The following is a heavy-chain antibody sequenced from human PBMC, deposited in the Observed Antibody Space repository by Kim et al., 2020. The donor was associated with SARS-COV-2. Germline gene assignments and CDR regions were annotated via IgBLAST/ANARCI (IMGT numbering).Heavy chain of an antibody. CDR2: ISSSSSYI. CDR3: ASGGYGSGSYYYY. J-gene: IGHJ4*02. CDR1: GFTFSSYS. D-gene: IGHD3-10*01. Sequence: GGSLRLSCAASGFTFSSYSMNGVRQAPGKGLEWVSSISSSSSYIYYADSVKGRFTISRDNAKNSLYLQMNSLRAEDTAVYYCASGGYGSGSYYYYWGQGTLVTVSS. V-gene: IGHV3-21*04.